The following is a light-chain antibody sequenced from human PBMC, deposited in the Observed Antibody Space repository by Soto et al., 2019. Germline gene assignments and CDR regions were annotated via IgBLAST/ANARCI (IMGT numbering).Light chain of an antibody. CDR3: AAWDDTLNGVL. Sequence: QSALTQPRSVSGSPGQSVTISCTGISSDVDSYNRVSWYQQPPGTAPKLMIYEVSNRPSGVPDRFSGSKSGTSASLAISGLQSEDEADYYCAAWDDTLNGVLFGGGTKLTVL. CDR1: SSDVDSYNR. CDR2: EVS. J-gene: IGLJ2*01. V-gene: IGLV2-18*01.